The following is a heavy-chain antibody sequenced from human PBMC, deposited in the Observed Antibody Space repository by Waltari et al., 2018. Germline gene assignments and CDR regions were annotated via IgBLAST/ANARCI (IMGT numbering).Heavy chain of an antibody. D-gene: IGHD6-13*01. CDR2: LSNTGST. CDR1: GTSIIEYY. J-gene: IGHJ4*02. V-gene: IGHV4-59*01. Sequence: QAQLQESGPGLVKPSETLSLTCTVSGTSIIEYYWAWIRQPPGKGLEWIGFLSNTGSTSYTPSLMSWVTISGDTSKNQFSLNLSSVTPADTAVYYCARTSGAAAGKFDYWGQGTLVTVSS. CDR3: ARTSGAAAGKFDY.